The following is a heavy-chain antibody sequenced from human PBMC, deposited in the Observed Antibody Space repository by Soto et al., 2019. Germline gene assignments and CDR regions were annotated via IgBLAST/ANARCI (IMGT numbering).Heavy chain of an antibody. Sequence: GGALRLSCAASGFTFSNYAMHWVRQAPGKGVEWVAVISYDGGDKYNANSVKGRFTISRDNSKNTLYLQMNSLRAEDTAVYYCARDTGPNGYNYYYFGMDVWGQGTTVTVSS. CDR2: ISYDGGDK. J-gene: IGHJ6*02. CDR3: ARDTGPNGYNYYYFGMDV. V-gene: IGHV3-30-3*01. CDR1: GFTFSNYA. D-gene: IGHD5-18*01.